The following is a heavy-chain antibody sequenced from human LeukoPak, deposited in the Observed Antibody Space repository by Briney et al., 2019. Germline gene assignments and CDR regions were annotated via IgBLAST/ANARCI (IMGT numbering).Heavy chain of an antibody. CDR1: GYTFTSYG. V-gene: IGHV1-18*01. D-gene: IGHD5-18*01. CDR3: ARVKGTAMVTRHWFDP. J-gene: IGHJ5*02. Sequence: ASVKVSCKASGYTFTSYGISWVRQAPGQGLEWMGWISAYNGNTNYAQKLQGRVTMTTDTSTSTAYMELRSLRSDDTAVYYCARVKGTAMVTRHWFDPWGQGTLVTVSS. CDR2: ISAYNGNT.